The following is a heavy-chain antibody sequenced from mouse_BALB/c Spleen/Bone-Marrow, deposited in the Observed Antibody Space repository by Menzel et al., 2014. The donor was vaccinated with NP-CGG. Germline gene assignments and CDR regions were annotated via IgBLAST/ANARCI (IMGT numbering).Heavy chain of an antibody. CDR1: GYTFTSYY. CDR2: IYPGNGNT. V-gene: IGHV1S56*01. Sequence: QVQLQQPGPELVKPGASVRISCKAAGYTFTSYYIHWVKQRPGQGLEWIGWIYPGNGNTKYNEKFKGKATLTADKSSSTVYFLLSSLPCEVSAVYFCAREANWNFYYWGQSTPLTISS. CDR3: AREANWNFYY. J-gene: IGHJ2*01. D-gene: IGHD4-1*01.